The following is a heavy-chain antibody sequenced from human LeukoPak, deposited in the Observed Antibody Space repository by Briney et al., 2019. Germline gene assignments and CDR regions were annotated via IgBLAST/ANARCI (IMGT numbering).Heavy chain of an antibody. V-gene: IGHV4-59*01. Sequence: SETLSLTCTVSGGSISSYYWSWIRQPPGKGLEWIGYISYSGSTNYNPSLRSRVTISVDTSKNHFSLKLSSVTAADTAFYYCARGLITMVRGVRVGGLDYWGQGTLVTVSS. CDR3: ARGLITMVRGVRVGGLDY. CDR2: ISYSGST. CDR1: GGSISSYY. J-gene: IGHJ4*02. D-gene: IGHD3-10*01.